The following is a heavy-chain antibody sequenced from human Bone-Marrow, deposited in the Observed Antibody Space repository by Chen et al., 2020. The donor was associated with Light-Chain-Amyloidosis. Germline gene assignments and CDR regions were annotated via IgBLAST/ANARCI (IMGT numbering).Heavy chain of an antibody. V-gene: IGHV4-34*01. J-gene: IGHJ6*03. Sequence: QVQLQQWGAGLLKPSETLSLTCAVYGGSFSGYYWSWIRQPPGKGLEWIGEINHSGSTNYNPPLKSRVTISVDTSKNQFSLKLSSVTAADTAVYYCARGTHYDFWSGYYYYYMDVWGKGTTVTVSS. CDR2: INHSGST. CDR3: ARGTHYDFWSGYYYYYMDV. CDR1: GGSFSGYY. D-gene: IGHD3-3*01.